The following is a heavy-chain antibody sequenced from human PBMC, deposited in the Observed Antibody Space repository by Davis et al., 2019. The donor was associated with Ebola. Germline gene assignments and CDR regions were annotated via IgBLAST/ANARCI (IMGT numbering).Heavy chain of an antibody. D-gene: IGHD2-15*01. CDR3: AKKTAPFVYHYGMDV. CDR1: GFMFSTYG. J-gene: IGHJ6*02. CDR2: VSLDGTNK. Sequence: GESLKISCAASGFMFSTYGMHWVRQAPGKGLEWVAVVSLDGTNKNYADSVKGRFTISRDNSKNTLYLQMNSLRAEDTAVYYCAKKTAPFVYHYGMDVWGQGTTVTVSS. V-gene: IGHV3-30*18.